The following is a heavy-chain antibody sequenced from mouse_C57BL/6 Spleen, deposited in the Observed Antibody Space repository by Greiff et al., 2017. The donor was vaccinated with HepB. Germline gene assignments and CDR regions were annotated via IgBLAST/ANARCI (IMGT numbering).Heavy chain of an antibody. D-gene: IGHD3-2*02. J-gene: IGHJ3*01. CDR3: ARRDSSGPFAY. V-gene: IGHV5-12*01. CDR1: GFTFSDYY. Sequence: EVQLVESGGGLVQPGGSLKLSCAASGFTFSDYYMYWVRQTPEKRLEWVAYISNGGGSTYYPDTVKGRFTISRDNAKNTLYLQMRRLKSEDTAMYYCARRDSSGPFAYWGQGTLVTVSA. CDR2: ISNGGGST.